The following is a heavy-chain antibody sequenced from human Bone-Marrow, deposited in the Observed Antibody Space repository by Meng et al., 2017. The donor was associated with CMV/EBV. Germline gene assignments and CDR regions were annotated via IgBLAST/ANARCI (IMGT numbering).Heavy chain of an antibody. CDR1: GLSVSSTY. D-gene: IGHD3-10*01. CDR2: INSDGSST. CDR3: ARRGGGFDY. J-gene: IGHJ4*02. V-gene: IGHV3-74*01. Sequence: GGSLRLSCAASGLSVSSTYITWVRQAPGKGLVWVSRINSDGSSTSYADSVKGRFTISRDNAKNTLYLQMNSLRAEDTAVYYCARRGGGFDYWGQGTLVTVSS.